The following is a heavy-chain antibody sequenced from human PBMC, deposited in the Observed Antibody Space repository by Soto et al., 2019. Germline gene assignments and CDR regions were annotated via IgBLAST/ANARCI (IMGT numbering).Heavy chain of an antibody. CDR1: GGSISRYY. V-gene: IGHV4-59*01. D-gene: IGHD2-8*01. CDR2: AYYSGDT. Sequence: PSETLSLTCSASGGSISRYYWSWIRQPPGKGREWIGYAYYSGDTGYNPSLQSRVTMAVDTSKNKVSLKLTSVTAADTDVYYCARDRSTYGGGGTGEVKENWFDPWGQGALVTVSS. J-gene: IGHJ5*02. CDR3: ARDRSTYGGGGTGEVKENWFDP.